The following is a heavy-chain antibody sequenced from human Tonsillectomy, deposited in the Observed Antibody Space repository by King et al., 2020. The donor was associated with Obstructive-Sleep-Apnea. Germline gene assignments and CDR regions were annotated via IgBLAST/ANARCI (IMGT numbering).Heavy chain of an antibody. CDR2: ISYDGSNK. V-gene: IGHV3-30-3*01. CDR3: ARDGPVVVPAAMPGFNWFDP. J-gene: IGHJ5*02. D-gene: IGHD2-2*01. CDR1: GFTFSTYA. Sequence: VQLVESGGGVVQPGRSLRLSCAASGFTFSTYAMYWVRQAPGKGLEWVAVISYDGSNKYYADSVKGRSTISRDDSKNTLYLQMNSLRAEDTAVYYCARDGPVVVPAAMPGFNWFDPWGQGTLVIVSS.